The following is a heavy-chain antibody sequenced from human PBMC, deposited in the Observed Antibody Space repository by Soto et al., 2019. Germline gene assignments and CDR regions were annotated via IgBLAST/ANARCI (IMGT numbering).Heavy chain of an antibody. Sequence: QVQLQQWGAGLLKPSETLSLTCAIYGGSFSGYYWSWIRQPPGKGLEWIGEINHSGSTTYNPSLRSRVTISVDTSKNQFSLKLNSVTAAGTAVYYCARFALYGDSRNWYFDLWGRGTLVTVSS. D-gene: IGHD4-17*01. V-gene: IGHV4-34*02. CDR2: INHSGST. J-gene: IGHJ2*01. CDR3: ARFALYGDSRNWYFDL. CDR1: GGSFSGYY.